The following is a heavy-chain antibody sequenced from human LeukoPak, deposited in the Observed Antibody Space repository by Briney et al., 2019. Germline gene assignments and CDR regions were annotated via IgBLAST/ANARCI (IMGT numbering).Heavy chain of an antibody. CDR1: GASISSYY. J-gene: IGHJ3*02. V-gene: IGHV4-59*08. Sequence: SETLSLTCTVSGASISSYYWGWIRQPPGKGLEWIGYIYYSGGTNYNPSLKSRVTMSVDTSKNHFSLKLSSVTAADTAVYYCARWPYSKAFDIWGQGTMVTVSS. CDR3: ARWPYSKAFDI. D-gene: IGHD2-15*01. CDR2: IYYSGGT.